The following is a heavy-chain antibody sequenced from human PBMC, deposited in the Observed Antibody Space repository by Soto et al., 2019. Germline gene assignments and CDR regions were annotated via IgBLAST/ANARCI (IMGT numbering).Heavy chain of an antibody. CDR2: VYYRGRS. J-gene: IGHJ4*02. CDR1: GGSVTNSSYY. D-gene: IGHD4-17*01. CDR3: VSQRTTVPTQAYFDY. Sequence: LSLTCTVSGGSVTNSSYYWGWIRQSPGKGLEWIGSVYYRGRSYSKSSVKSQVTISVDTSKNRFSLSLNSVTASDTAVYFCVSQRTTVPTQAYFDYWGPGALVTVSS. V-gene: IGHV4-39*01.